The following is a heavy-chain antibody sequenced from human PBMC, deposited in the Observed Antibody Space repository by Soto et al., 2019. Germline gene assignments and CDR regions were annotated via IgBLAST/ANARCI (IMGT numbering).Heavy chain of an antibody. J-gene: IGHJ2*01. CDR2: IYYSGST. CDR3: ARLVVVVAATQDWYFDL. CDR1: GGSISSYY. D-gene: IGHD2-15*01. V-gene: IGHV4-59*08. Sequence: QVQLQESGPGLVKPSETLSLTCTVSGGSISSYYWRWIRQPPGKGLEWIGYIYYSGSTNYNPSLKSRVTISVDTSKNQFSLKLSSVTAADTAVYYCARLVVVVAATQDWYFDLWGRGTLVTVSS.